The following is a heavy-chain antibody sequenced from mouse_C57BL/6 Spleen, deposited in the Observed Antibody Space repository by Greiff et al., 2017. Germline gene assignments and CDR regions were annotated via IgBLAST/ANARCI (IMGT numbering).Heavy chain of an antibody. V-gene: IGHV1-52*01. CDR1: GYTFTSYW. Sequence: VQLQQPGAELVRPGSSVKLSCKASGYTFTSYWMHWVKQRPIQGLEWIGNIDPSDSETHYNQKFKDKATLTVDKSSSTAYMQLSSLTSEDSAVYYCARGSVEGYFDYGGQGTTLTVSS. CDR3: ARGSVEGYFDY. J-gene: IGHJ2*01. CDR2: IDPSDSET. D-gene: IGHD1-1*01.